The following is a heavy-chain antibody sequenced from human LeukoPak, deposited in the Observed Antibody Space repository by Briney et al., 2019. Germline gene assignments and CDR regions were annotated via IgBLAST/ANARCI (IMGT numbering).Heavy chain of an antibody. V-gene: IGHV3-23*01. J-gene: IGHJ3*02. CDR1: GFTFSSYA. D-gene: IGHD4-17*01. CDR2: ISGSGGST. Sequence: GGSLRLSCAASGFTFSSYAMSWVRQAPGKGLEWVSAISGSGGSTYYADSVKGRFTISRDNSKNTLYLQMNSLRAEDTAVYYCAKALMGDYGDYHDAFDIWGQGTMVTVSS. CDR3: AKALMGDYGDYHDAFDI.